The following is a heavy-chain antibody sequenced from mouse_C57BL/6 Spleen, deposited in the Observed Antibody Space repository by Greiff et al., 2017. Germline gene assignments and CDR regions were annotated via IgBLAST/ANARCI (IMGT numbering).Heavy chain of an antibody. V-gene: IGHV1-64*01. CDR3: ARWGHYYGSGAGFDY. Sequence: QVQLQQPGAELVKPGASVKLSCKASGYTFTSYWMHWVKQRPGQGLEWIGMIHPNSGSTNYNEKFKSKATLTVDKSSSTAYMQLSSLTSEDSAVYYCARWGHYYGSGAGFDYWGQGTTLTVSS. CDR1: GYTFTSYW. D-gene: IGHD1-1*01. CDR2: IHPNSGST. J-gene: IGHJ2*01.